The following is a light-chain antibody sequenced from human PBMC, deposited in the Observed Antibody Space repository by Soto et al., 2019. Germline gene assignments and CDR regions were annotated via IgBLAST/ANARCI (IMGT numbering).Light chain of an antibody. V-gene: IGKV1-33*01. CDR2: DSS. Sequence: DIQMTQSPSSLSASVGDRVTITCQASHDISNYLNCYQQKPGKTPKLLIYDSSNLETGVPSRFSRSGSATDFTFTISSLQPEDNATEYGPEYDHLATFGPGNKVDIK. CDR3: PEYDHLAT. J-gene: IGKJ3*01. CDR1: HDISNY.